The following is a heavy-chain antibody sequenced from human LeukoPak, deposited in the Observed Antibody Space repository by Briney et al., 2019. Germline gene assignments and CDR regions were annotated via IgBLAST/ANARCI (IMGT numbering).Heavy chain of an antibody. CDR3: ARHFLRGGFDS. D-gene: IGHD5-12*01. J-gene: IGHJ4*02. Sequence: TLSLTXTVSGGSINNYYWSWIRQPPGKGLEWIAYIYETGHTGYNPSLKTRVTISLDTSKNQFSLKLNSVTAADTAVYYCARHFLRGGFDSWGQGTLVAVSS. V-gene: IGHV4-59*08. CDR2: IYETGHT. CDR1: GGSINNYY.